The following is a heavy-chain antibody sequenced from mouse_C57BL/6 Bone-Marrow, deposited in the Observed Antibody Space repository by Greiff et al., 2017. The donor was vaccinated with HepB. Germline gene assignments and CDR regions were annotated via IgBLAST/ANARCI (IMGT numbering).Heavy chain of an antibody. Sequence: EVHLVESGGGLVQPGGSLKLSCAASGFTFSDYYMYWVRQTPEKRLEWVAYISNGGGSTYYPDTVKGRFTISRDNAKNTLYLQMSRLKSEDTAMYYCARQGAAMDYWGQGTSVTVSS. CDR2: ISNGGGST. J-gene: IGHJ4*01. V-gene: IGHV5-12*01. CDR3: ARQGAAMDY. CDR1: GFTFSDYY.